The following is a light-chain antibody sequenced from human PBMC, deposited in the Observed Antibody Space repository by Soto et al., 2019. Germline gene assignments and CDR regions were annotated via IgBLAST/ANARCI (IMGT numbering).Light chain of an antibody. CDR2: HAS. Sequence: EIVLTQSPGTLSLSPGERAALSCRASQSVGNNFLGWYQQKPGQSPRLLIYHASNRATGIPDRFSGTASGPDFTLTISRLEPEDFAVYFCHQYASAPLTFGGGTKVEIK. V-gene: IGKV3-20*01. CDR1: QSVGNNF. J-gene: IGKJ4*01. CDR3: HQYASAPLT.